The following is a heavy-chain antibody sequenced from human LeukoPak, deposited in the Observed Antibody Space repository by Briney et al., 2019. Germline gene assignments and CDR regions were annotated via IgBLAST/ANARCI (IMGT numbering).Heavy chain of an antibody. D-gene: IGHD4-17*01. CDR3: AKGDYGATRDAFDI. CDR1: GFTFDDYA. CDR2: ISWNSGSI. J-gene: IGHJ3*02. V-gene: IGHV3-9*03. Sequence: PGGSLRLSCAASGFTFDDYAMHWVRQAPGKGLEWVSGISWNSGSIGYADSVKGRFTISRDNAKNSLYLQMNSLRAEDMALYYCAKGDYGATRDAFDIWGQGTMVTVSS.